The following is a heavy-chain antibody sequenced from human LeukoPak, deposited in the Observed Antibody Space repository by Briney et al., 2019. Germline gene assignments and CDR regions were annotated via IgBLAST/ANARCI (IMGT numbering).Heavy chain of an antibody. D-gene: IGHD5-18*01. CDR2: ISGSGGST. V-gene: IGHV3-23*01. Sequence: GGSLRLSCAASGFTFSSYAMSWVRQAPGKGLEWVSAISGSGGSTYYADSVKGRFTISRDNAKNSLYPRMNSLRAEDTAVYYCARGGYNYYYLFDYWGQGTLVTVSS. CDR1: GFTFSSYA. J-gene: IGHJ4*02. CDR3: ARGGYNYYYLFDY.